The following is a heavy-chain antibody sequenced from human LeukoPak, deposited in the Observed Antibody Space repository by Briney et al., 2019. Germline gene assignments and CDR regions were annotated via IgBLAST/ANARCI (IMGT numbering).Heavy chain of an antibody. CDR3: ARGSPDYYDSSGSFDY. V-gene: IGHV3-48*03. Sequence: GGSLRLSCAASGFTFSSYEMNWVRQAPGRGLEWVSYISSSGSTIYYADSVKGRFTISRDNAKNSLYLQMNSLRAEDTAVYYCARGSPDYYDSSGSFDYWGQGTLVTVSS. J-gene: IGHJ4*02. CDR2: ISSSGSTI. CDR1: GFTFSSYE. D-gene: IGHD3-22*01.